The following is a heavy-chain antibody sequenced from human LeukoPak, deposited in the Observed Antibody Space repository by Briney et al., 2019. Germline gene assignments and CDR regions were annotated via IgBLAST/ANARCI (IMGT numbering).Heavy chain of an antibody. V-gene: IGHV3-21*01. CDR2: ISSSSSYI. Sequence: PGGSLSLSCAASVFTFSDYDMNWVRQAAGKGLERVSSISSSSSYIYYADSVNGRFTISRENTKNSLYLQMNSLRAEDTAVYYCARDSLDSSGRKLGDYWGQGTLVTVSS. CDR3: ARDSLDSSGRKLGDY. J-gene: IGHJ4*02. D-gene: IGHD3-22*01. CDR1: VFTFSDYD.